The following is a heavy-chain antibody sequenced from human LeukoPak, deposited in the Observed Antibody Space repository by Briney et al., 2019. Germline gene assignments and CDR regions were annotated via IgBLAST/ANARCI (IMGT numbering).Heavy chain of an antibody. CDR1: GGSISSYS. Sequence: SETLSLTCTVSGGSISSYSWSWIRQPPGKGLEWIGYISHSGSSYYKPSLKSRVTISVDRSRDQFSLKLTSVTAADTAVYFCARYSITWSYWYFDLWGRGTLVTVSS. V-gene: IGHV4-30-2*01. CDR3: ARYSITWSYWYFDL. CDR2: ISHSGSS. D-gene: IGHD6-13*01. J-gene: IGHJ2*01.